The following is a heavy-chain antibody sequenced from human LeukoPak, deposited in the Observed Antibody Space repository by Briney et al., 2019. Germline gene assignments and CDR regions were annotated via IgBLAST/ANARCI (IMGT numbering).Heavy chain of an antibody. CDR3: ARVGQWPALDY. J-gene: IGHJ4*02. CDR2: IYYSGST. CDR1: GYSISSGYY. V-gene: IGHV4-38-2*02. Sequence: PSETLSLTCTVSGYSISSGYYWGWIRQPPGKGLEWIGSIYYSGSTYYNPSLKSRVTISVDTSENQFSLKLSSVTAADTAVYYCARVGQWPALDYWGQGTLVTVSS. D-gene: IGHD6-19*01.